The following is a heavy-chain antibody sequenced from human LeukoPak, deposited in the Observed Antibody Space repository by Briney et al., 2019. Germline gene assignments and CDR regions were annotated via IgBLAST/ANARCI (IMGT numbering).Heavy chain of an antibody. CDR2: IYYSGST. J-gene: IGHJ4*02. D-gene: IGHD3-22*01. CDR1: GGSISSGGYY. Sequence: SRTLSLTCTVSGGSISSGGYYRSWIRQHPGKGLEWIGYIYYSGSTNYNPSLKSRVTISVDTPKNQFSLKLTSVTAADTAVYYCARDGYYYDSSVPYYFDYWGQGTLVTVSS. CDR3: ARDGYYYDSSVPYYFDY. V-gene: IGHV4-31*03.